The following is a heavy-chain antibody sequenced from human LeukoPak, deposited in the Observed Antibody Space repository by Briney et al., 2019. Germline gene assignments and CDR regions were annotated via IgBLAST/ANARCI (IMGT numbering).Heavy chain of an antibody. Sequence: ASVKVSCKASAYTFTGYYMHWVRQAPGQGGEWMGWIYPNSGGTNYAQKFQGRVTMTRDTSISTAYMELSRLRSDDTAVYYCARSEQFPYYMDVWGKGTTVTVSS. J-gene: IGHJ6*03. CDR2: IYPNSGGT. V-gene: IGHV1-2*02. CDR1: AYTFTGYY. CDR3: ARSEQFPYYMDV. D-gene: IGHD6-19*01.